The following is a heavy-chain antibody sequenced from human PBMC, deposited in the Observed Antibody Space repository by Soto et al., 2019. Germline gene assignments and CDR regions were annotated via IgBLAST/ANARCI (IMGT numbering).Heavy chain of an antibody. Sequence: GGSLRLSCAGSGFTFSNFWMHWVRQAPGKGLVWVARINTDGSVTSHADSVKGRFTISRDNAKSTLYLQMNSLREEDSAMYYCARQTGLGATNYWGRGTLVTVSS. V-gene: IGHV3-74*01. CDR2: INTDGSVT. CDR3: ARQTGLGATNY. J-gene: IGHJ4*02. CDR1: GFTFSNFW. D-gene: IGHD1-26*01.